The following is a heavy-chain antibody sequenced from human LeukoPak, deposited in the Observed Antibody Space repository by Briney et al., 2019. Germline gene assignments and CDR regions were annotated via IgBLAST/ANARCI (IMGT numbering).Heavy chain of an antibody. CDR2: IYYSGST. CDR3: ARELRVSGYYPTKYYYYGMDV. CDR1: GGSISSGGYY. Sequence: SQTLSLTCTVSGGSISSGGYYWSWIRQHPGKGLEWIGYIYYSGSTYYNPSLKSRVTISVDTSKNQFSLKLSSVTAEDTAVYYCARELRVSGYYPTKYYYYGMDVWGQGTTVTVS. V-gene: IGHV4-31*03. J-gene: IGHJ6*02. D-gene: IGHD3-22*01.